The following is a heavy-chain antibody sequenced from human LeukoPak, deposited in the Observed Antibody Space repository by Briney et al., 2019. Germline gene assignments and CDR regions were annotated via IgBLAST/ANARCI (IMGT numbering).Heavy chain of an antibody. Sequence: SENLSLTCTVSGGSISSSSYYWGWIRQPPGKGLEWIGSIYYSGSTYYNPSLKSRVTISVDTSKNQFSLKLSSVTAADTAVYYCARLRFTDYYYYGMDVWGQGTTVTVSS. D-gene: IGHD3-10*01. V-gene: IGHV4-39*07. J-gene: IGHJ6*02. CDR2: IYYSGST. CDR3: ARLRFTDYYYYGMDV. CDR1: GGSISSSSYY.